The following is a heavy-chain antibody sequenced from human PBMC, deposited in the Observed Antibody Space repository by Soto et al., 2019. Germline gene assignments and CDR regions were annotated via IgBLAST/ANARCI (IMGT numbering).Heavy chain of an antibody. J-gene: IGHJ4*02. CDR2: IYYSGST. CDR1: GGSISSGGYY. V-gene: IGHV4-31*03. CDR3: ARGSPPGDYDFWSGYPPAFDY. D-gene: IGHD3-3*01. Sequence: QVQLQESGPGLVKPSQTLSLTCTVSGGSISSGGYYWSWIRQHPGKGLEGIGYIYYSGSTYYNPSLKSRVTISVDTSKNQFSLKLSSVNAADTAVYYCARGSPPGDYDFWSGYPPAFDYWGQGTLVTVSS.